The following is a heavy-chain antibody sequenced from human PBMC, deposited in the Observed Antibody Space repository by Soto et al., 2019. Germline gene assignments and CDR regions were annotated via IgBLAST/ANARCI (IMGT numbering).Heavy chain of an antibody. J-gene: IGHJ4*02. CDR2: INHAGVT. CDR3: ARGRGIATRFFDY. D-gene: IGHD6-13*01. Sequence: QVQLQQWGPGLLKPSETLSLTCAVYGGSLNGYYSSWVRQSPGKGLEWIGEINHAGVTKYNPSLKRRLTISLDTSKNQFSLKVTSVTAADTAIYYCARGRGIATRFFDYWGQGALVTVSS. CDR1: GGSLNGYY. V-gene: IGHV4-34*01.